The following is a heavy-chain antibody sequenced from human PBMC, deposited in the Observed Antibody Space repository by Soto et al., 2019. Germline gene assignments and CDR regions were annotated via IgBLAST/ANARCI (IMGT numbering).Heavy chain of an antibody. CDR3: AKGSGGIRGSFDF. D-gene: IGHD2-15*01. Sequence: GGTLRLCCAASGFTFSSYAMSWVRQARGKGLEWVSAISGSGGSTYYADSVKGRFTISRDNSKNTLYLQMNSLRAEDTAVYYCAKGSGGIRGSFDFWGQGTLVTVSA. CDR1: GFTFSSYA. J-gene: IGHJ4*02. CDR2: ISGSGGST. V-gene: IGHV3-23*01.